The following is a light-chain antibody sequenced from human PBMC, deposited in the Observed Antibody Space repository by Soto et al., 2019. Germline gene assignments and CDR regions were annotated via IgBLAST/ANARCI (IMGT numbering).Light chain of an antibody. CDR2: GAS. Sequence: EIVLTQSPGTVSLSPGERATLSCRASQSVSSSNLAWYQKKPGQAPRLLIYGASSRATGIPDRFSGSGSGTYCTLTSSRLEPEDLAVYYCQQYGSSPLTFGPGITGDLK. CDR3: QQYGSSPLT. CDR1: QSVSSSN. J-gene: IGKJ3*01. V-gene: IGKV3-20*01.